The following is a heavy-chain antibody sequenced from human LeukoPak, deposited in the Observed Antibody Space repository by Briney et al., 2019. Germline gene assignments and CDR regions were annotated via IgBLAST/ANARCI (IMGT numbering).Heavy chain of an antibody. CDR2: IYYSENT. CDR1: GASLTSTGSY. D-gene: IGHD6-19*01. J-gene: IGHJ5*02. Sequence: SETLSLTCTVAGASLTSTGSYWGWIRQSPGKGLEWIGSIYYSENTSYNPSLKSRVTISLDTSKNQFSLKLSSVTAADTAVYYCAREAGGIAVAGASPIDPWGQGTLVTVSS. V-gene: IGHV4-39*07. CDR3: AREAGGIAVAGASPIDP.